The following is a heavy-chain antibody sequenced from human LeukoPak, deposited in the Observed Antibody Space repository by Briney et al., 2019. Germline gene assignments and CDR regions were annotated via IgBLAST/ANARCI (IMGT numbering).Heavy chain of an antibody. Sequence: GGSLRLSCAASGFTFSSYGMHWVRQAPGKGLEWVAVIRYDGSNKYYADSVKGRVTISRDNSKNTLYLQMNSLRAEDTAVYYCAKDLSGGIAVDEDWFDPWGQGTLVTVSS. V-gene: IGHV3-30*02. CDR3: AKDLSGGIAVDEDWFDP. CDR2: IRYDGSNK. J-gene: IGHJ5*02. D-gene: IGHD6-19*01. CDR1: GFTFSSYG.